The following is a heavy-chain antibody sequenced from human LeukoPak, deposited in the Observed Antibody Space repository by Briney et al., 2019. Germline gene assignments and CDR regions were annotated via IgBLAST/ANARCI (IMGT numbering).Heavy chain of an antibody. CDR1: GFIFSSYW. V-gene: IGHV3-74*01. CDR2: INSDGSST. D-gene: IGHD5-18*01. Sequence: GGSLRLSCAASGFIFSSYWMHWVRQAPGKGLVWVSRINSDGSSTSYADSVKVRFTISRDNAKNTLYLQMNSLRAEDTAVYYCARDNTARDAFDIWGQGTMVTVSS. CDR3: ARDNTARDAFDI. J-gene: IGHJ3*02.